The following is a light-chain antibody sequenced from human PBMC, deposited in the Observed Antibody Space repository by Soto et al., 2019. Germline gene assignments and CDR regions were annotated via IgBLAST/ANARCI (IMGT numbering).Light chain of an antibody. J-gene: IGKJ1*01. Sequence: EIVMTQSPATLSVSPGERATLSCRARQSVGSNLAWYQQKPGQAPRLLIYGASTRAAGIPARFSGSGSGKEFPLIISRLQSEDSAVYFCQQYNTRWTFGPGTKVEIK. V-gene: IGKV3-15*01. CDR3: QQYNTRWT. CDR1: QSVGSN. CDR2: GAS.